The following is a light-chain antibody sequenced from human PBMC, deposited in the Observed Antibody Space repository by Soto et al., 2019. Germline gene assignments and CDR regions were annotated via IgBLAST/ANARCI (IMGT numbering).Light chain of an antibody. J-gene: IGKJ1*01. V-gene: IGKV1-5*03. CDR1: DNIAPW. CDR2: KAA. CDR3: QHYNIFSRT. Sequence: DIQMTQSPSTLSASVGDRVAITCRASDNIAPWVAWYQQKPGKAPKLLIYKAANLADEVPSRFAGSGSGTDFTLTITRLQPDDFATYYCQHYNIFSRTFGQGTKVDIK.